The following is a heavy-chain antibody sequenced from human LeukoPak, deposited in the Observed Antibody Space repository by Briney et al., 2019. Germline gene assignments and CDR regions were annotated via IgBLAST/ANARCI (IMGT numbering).Heavy chain of an antibody. CDR1: GFTFSSYW. Sequence: GGSLRLSCAASGFTFSSYWMSWVRQAPGKGLERVANIKQDGSGKYYVDSVKGRFTISRDNAKNSLYLQMNSLRAEDTAVYYCARAGVRGLNNDYWGQGTLVTVSS. D-gene: IGHD3-10*01. CDR3: ARAGVRGLNNDY. CDR2: IKQDGSGK. J-gene: IGHJ4*02. V-gene: IGHV3-7*01.